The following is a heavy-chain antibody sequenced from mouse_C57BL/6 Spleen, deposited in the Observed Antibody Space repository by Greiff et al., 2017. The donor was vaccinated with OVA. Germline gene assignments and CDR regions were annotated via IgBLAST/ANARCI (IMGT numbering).Heavy chain of an antibody. V-gene: IGHV5-4*03. Sequence: EVKLVESGGGLVKPGGSLKLSCAASGFTFSSYAMSWVRQTPEKRLEWVATISDGGSYTYYPDNVKGRFTITRDNAQNNLYLQMSHLKSEDTAVYYCARGGNPLDYWGQGTTLTVSS. CDR1: GFTFSSYA. D-gene: IGHD2-1*01. CDR3: ARGGNPLDY. J-gene: IGHJ2*01. CDR2: ISDGGSYT.